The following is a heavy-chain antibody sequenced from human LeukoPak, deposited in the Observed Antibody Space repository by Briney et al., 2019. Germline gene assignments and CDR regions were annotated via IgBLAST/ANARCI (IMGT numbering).Heavy chain of an antibody. CDR3: AKISWDGRGTFY. CDR2: IRGGGENT. Sequence: GGSLRLSCAASGSTFSTYSMSWVRQAPGKGLEWVSAIRGGGENTYYADSVKGRFTISRDNSEDTLSLQMNSLRAEDTAVYYCAKISWDGRGTFYWGQGTLVTVSS. D-gene: IGHD2-15*01. V-gene: IGHV3-23*01. J-gene: IGHJ4*02. CDR1: GSTFSTYS.